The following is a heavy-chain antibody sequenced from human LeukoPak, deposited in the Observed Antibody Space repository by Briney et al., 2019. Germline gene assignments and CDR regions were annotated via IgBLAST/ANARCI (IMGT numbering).Heavy chain of an antibody. Sequence: GESLKIFSTGYGYSFTNYWSSWVRQMPGKGLEWMGRIDPSDSYTNYSPSFQGHVTISADKSISTAYLQWSSLKASDIAMYYCARQAYSSSWPDDWGQGTLVTVSS. V-gene: IGHV5-10-1*01. D-gene: IGHD6-13*01. CDR3: ARQAYSSSWPDD. CDR1: GYSFTNYW. J-gene: IGHJ4*02. CDR2: IDPSDSYT.